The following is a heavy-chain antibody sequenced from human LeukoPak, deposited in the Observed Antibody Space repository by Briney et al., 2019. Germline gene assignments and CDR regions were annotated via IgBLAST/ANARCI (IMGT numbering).Heavy chain of an antibody. Sequence: PGGSLRLSCAASGFTFSSYWMHWVRQAPGKGPVWVSRINNDGSSTSYADSVKGRFTIPRDNAKNTLYLQMNSLRAEDTAVYYCVREVSGSSYFDYWGQGTLVTVSS. V-gene: IGHV3-74*01. CDR3: VREVSGSSYFDY. CDR2: INNDGSST. CDR1: GFTFSSYW. J-gene: IGHJ4*02. D-gene: IGHD1-26*01.